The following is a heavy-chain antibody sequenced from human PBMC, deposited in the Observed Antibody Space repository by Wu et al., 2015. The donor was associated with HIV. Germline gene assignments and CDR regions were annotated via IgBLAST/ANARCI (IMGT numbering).Heavy chain of an antibody. J-gene: IGHJ4*02. V-gene: IGHV1-69*05. CDR1: GDTLRGYS. CDR2: IIPITGTA. Sequence: QVQLVQSGSSVKKPGSSVRVSCMASGDTLRGYSVTWVRQAPGQGLEWIGGIIPITGTANYVQNLQGRVTVTTDDSTGTAYMDLASLTSEDTGIYYCAATYMTSSGTILFDSWGQGTLVTVSS. D-gene: IGHD2-21*01. CDR3: AATYMTSSGTILFDS.